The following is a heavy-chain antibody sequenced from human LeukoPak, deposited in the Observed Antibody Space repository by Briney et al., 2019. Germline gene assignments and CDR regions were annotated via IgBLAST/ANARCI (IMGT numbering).Heavy chain of an antibody. CDR1: GFTFSSYA. V-gene: IGHV3-23*01. CDR3: AKGSSSGWYGGYFDY. D-gene: IGHD6-19*01. Sequence: GALRLSCAASGFTFSSYAMSWVRQAPGKGLEWVSAISGSGGSTYYADSVKGRFTISRDNSKNTLYLQMNSLRAENTAVYYCAKGSSSGWYGGYFDYWGQGTLVTVSS. J-gene: IGHJ4*02. CDR2: ISGSGGST.